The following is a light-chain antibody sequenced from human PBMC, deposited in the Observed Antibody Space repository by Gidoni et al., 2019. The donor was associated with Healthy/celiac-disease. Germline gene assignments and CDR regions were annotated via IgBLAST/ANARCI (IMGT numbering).Light chain of an antibody. V-gene: IGKV1-33*01. CDR2: DAS. J-gene: IGKJ4*01. Sequence: DIQMTQSPSSLSASVGDRVNNTCQESQDISNYLNWYQQKPGKAPKLLIYDASTLETGVPSRFSGSGSGTDFTFTISSLQPEDIATYYCQQYDNLPLTFGGGTKVEIK. CDR3: QQYDNLPLT. CDR1: QDISNY.